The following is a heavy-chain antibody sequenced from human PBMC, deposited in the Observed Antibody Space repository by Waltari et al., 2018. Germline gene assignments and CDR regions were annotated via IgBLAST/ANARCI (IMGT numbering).Heavy chain of an antibody. Sequence: EVHLVESGGDLVQPGGSLRVSCTASGFTLSAGWMHWVRRVPGKGLLWVARGSPDETTTDYADSVKGRFTISRDNGRNMLFLQMNGLRGEDTAAYYCARCLYSGTGIDLWGQGTQVTVSS. CDR1: GFTLSAGW. J-gene: IGHJ5*02. CDR2: GSPDETTT. CDR3: ARCLYSGTGIDL. D-gene: IGHD5-12*01. V-gene: IGHV3-74*01.